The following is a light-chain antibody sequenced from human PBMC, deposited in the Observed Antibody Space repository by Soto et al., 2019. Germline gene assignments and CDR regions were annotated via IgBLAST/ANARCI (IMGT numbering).Light chain of an antibody. CDR1: STDVGAYNF. Sequence: QSALTQPASVSGSPGQSITISCTGTSTDVGAYNFVSWYQQYPGKAPKLMIYDVNYRPPGISYRFSGSKSGNTASLIISGLQTEDEADYYSSSYTTTSTVLFGGGTKLTVL. CDR3: SSYTTTSTVL. J-gene: IGLJ2*01. CDR2: DVN. V-gene: IGLV2-14*01.